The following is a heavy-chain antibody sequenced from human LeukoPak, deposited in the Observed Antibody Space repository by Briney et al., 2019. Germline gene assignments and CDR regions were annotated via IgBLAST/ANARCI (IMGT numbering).Heavy chain of an antibody. V-gene: IGHV4-39*07. Sequence: SETLSLTCTVSGGSISSSSYYWGWIRQPPGKGLEWIGSIYYSGSTYYNPSLKSRVTISVDTSKNQFSLKLSSVTAADTAVYYCARDSSSSGIYYYYYMDVWGKGTTVTVSS. J-gene: IGHJ6*03. D-gene: IGHD6-6*01. CDR2: IYYSGST. CDR3: ARDSSSSGIYYYYYMDV. CDR1: GGSISSSSYY.